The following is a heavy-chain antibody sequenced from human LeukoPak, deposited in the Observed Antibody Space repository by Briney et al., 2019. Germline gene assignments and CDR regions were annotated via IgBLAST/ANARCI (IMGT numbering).Heavy chain of an antibody. CDR1: GESLSSYY. CDR2: IYESGTT. Sequence: SETLSLTCAVYGESLSSYYWSWVRQPPGEGLEWIGEIYESGTTEYNPSLKSRVTISMVPSKQQFSLSPSSVTAADTAVYYCARGAWATRLGSWGLGTPVIVSS. CDR3: ARGAWATRLGS. V-gene: IGHV4-34*01. J-gene: IGHJ4*02. D-gene: IGHD2-15*01.